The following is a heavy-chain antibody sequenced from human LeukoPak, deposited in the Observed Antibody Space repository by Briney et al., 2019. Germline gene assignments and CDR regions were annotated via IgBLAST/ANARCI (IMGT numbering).Heavy chain of an antibody. D-gene: IGHD3-10*01. Sequence: GGSLRLSCAASGFTFSSYWMTWVRQAPGKGLEWVANIKQDESEKYYVDSVKGRFTISRDNAKNSLYLQMNSLRAEDTAVYYCARARLLWFGELSDYFDYWGQGTLVTVSS. V-gene: IGHV3-7*01. CDR2: IKQDESEK. CDR1: GFTFSSYW. CDR3: ARARLLWFGELSDYFDY. J-gene: IGHJ4*02.